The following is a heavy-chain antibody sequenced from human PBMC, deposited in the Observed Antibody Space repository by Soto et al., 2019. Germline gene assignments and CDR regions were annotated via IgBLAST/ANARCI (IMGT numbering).Heavy chain of an antibody. CDR1: GFSFSSST. V-gene: IGHV3-21*01. J-gene: IGHJ1*01. Sequence: GGTVGLCCAASGFSFSSSTITCVRQAPGKGLEWVSSISSSSSYIYYADSVKGRFTISRDNAKNSLYLQMNSLRAEDTAVYYCAMDCPPPEYLQHRGQAPLGSLS. D-gene: IGHD2-15*01. CDR3: AMDCPPPEYLQH. CDR2: ISSSSSYI.